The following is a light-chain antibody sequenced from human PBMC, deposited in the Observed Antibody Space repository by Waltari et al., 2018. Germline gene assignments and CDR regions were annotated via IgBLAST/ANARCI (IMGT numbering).Light chain of an antibody. Sequence: DIQLTQSPSFLSASVGDRVTITCRASQVISSYVAWYQQNPGKATRLLIHSASTLQSGVPSRFSGSGSGTEFTLTISSLQPEDFASYYCQQLSSQPLTFGGGTKVEI. CDR2: SAS. CDR3: QQLSSQPLT. V-gene: IGKV1-9*01. J-gene: IGKJ4*01. CDR1: QVISSY.